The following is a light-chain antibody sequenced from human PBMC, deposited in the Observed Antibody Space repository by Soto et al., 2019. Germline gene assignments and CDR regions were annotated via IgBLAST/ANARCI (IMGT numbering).Light chain of an antibody. J-gene: IGKJ1*01. CDR1: QAVNTR. CDR3: QHYSGFSRT. V-gene: IGKV1-5*03. Sequence: TQSPATLSAFPGDRVTLSCRASQAVNTRLAWYQHKPGQAPRLLIYKASSRESGVPSRFSGSGSGTEFTLTISSLQPDDFATYYCQHYSGFSRTFGQGTKVDI. CDR2: KAS.